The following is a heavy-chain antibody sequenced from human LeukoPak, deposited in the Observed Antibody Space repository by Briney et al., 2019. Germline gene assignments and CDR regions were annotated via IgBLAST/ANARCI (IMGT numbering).Heavy chain of an antibody. CDR1: GFTFSSYS. CDR2: ISSSSSYI. J-gene: IGHJ5*02. V-gene: IGHV3-21*01. CDR3: ARSSEEVDLMPLPSNNWFDP. D-gene: IGHD3-3*01. Sequence: GGSLRLSCAASGFTFSSYSMNWVRQAPGKGLEWVSSISSSSSYIYYADSVKGRFTISRDNSKNTLYLQMNSLRAEDTAVYYCARSSEEVDLMPLPSNNWFDPWGQGTLVTVSS.